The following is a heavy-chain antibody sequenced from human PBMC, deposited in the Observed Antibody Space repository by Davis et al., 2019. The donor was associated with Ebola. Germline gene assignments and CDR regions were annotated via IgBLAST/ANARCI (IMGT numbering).Heavy chain of an antibody. CDR1: GFAFRTYS. D-gene: IGHD4-17*01. CDR2: ISYDGKDK. J-gene: IGHJ6*04. Sequence: PGGSLRLSCAASGFAFRTYSMHWVRQAPGKGLEWVAIISYDGKDKFYADSVRGRFTISRDISKNTLHLQMNSLRVEDTAVYFCAREPTGNYYYFYGMDVWGKGTTVTVSS. V-gene: IGHV3-30*14. CDR3: AREPTGNYYYFYGMDV.